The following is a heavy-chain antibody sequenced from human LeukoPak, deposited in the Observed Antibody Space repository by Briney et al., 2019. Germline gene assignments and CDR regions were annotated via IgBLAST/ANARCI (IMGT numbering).Heavy chain of an antibody. J-gene: IGHJ4*02. CDR2: IYSGGST. Sequence: GGSLRLSCAASGFTVGNNYMSWVRQAPGKGLEWVSLIYSGGSTYYADSVKGRFTISRDNSKNTLYLQMNSLRAEDTAVYYCARGDVLRYFDWLSLNFDYWGQGTLVTVSS. CDR3: ARGDVLRYFDWLSLNFDY. CDR1: GFTVGNNY. D-gene: IGHD3-9*01. V-gene: IGHV3-66*01.